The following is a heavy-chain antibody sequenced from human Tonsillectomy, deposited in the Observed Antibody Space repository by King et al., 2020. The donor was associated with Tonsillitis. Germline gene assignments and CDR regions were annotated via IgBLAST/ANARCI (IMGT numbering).Heavy chain of an antibody. V-gene: IGHV1-69*04. D-gene: IGHD1-26*01. CDR1: GGTFSSYA. Sequence: QIQLVQSGAEVKKPGSSVKVSCKASGGTFSSYAISWVRQAPGQGLEWMGRIIPILGIANYAQKFQGRVTITADKSTSTAYMELSSLRSEDTAVDYCARDPPPGIVVVGATTTDYWGQGTLVTVSS. J-gene: IGHJ4*02. CDR2: IIPILGIA. CDR3: ARDPPPGIVVVGATTTDY.